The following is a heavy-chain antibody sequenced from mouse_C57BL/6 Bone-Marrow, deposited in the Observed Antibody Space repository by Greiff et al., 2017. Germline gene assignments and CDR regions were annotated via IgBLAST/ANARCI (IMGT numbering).Heavy chain of an antibody. D-gene: IGHD2-4*01. Sequence: VQVVESGAELARPGASVKMSCKASGYTFTSYTMHWVKQRPGQGLEWIGYINPSSGYTKYNQKFKDKATLTADKSSSTAYMQLSSLTSEDSAVYYCAREDFYYDYDVGYWGQGTTLTVSS. CDR1: GYTFTSYT. CDR3: AREDFYYDYDVGY. V-gene: IGHV1-4*01. CDR2: INPSSGYT. J-gene: IGHJ2*01.